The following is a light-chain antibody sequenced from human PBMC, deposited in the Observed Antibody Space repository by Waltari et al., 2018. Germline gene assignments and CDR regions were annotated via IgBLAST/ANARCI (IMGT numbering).Light chain of an antibody. CDR2: YDN. V-gene: IGLV3-21*04. J-gene: IGLJ3*02. Sequence: YVVNQPPSVSVTPGQTATLRCGGGNIATKSGNWYQQKPAQAPFLVMFYDNDRPAGIPERFSGSNSGNTATLTINWVEAGDEADYHCQVWDDFIDSGVFGGGTRLSVL. CDR3: QVWDDFIDSGV. CDR1: NIATKS.